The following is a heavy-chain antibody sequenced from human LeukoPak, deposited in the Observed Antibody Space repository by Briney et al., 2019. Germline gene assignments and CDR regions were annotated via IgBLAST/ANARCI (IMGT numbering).Heavy chain of an antibody. D-gene: IGHD4-17*01. CDR2: INHRGST. CDR1: GGSFSGYY. J-gene: IGHJ4*02. Sequence: KSSETLSLTCAVYGGSFSGYYWSWIRQPPGKGLEWIGEINHRGSTNYNPSLKSRVTISVDTSKNQFSLKLGSVTAADTAVYYCARGPSYGDYGPDYWGQGTLVTVSS. CDR3: ARGPSYGDYGPDY. V-gene: IGHV4-34*01.